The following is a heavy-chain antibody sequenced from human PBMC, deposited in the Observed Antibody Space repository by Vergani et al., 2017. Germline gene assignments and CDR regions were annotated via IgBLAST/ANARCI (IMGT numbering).Heavy chain of an antibody. D-gene: IGHD4/OR15-4a*01. CDR2: IWYDGSNK. V-gene: IGHV3-33*01. CDR1: GFTFSNYG. Sequence: QVQLVESGGGVVQPGRSLRLSCAASGFTFSNYGIHWVRQAPGKGLEWVAVIWYDGSNKYYADSVKGRFSVSRDNSKNTVYLQMNSLRAEDTAVYYCAANFDFWGQGTLVTVSS. J-gene: IGHJ4*02. CDR3: AANFDF.